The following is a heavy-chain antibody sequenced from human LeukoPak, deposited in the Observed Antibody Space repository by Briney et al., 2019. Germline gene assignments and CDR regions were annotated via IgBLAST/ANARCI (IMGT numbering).Heavy chain of an antibody. CDR3: ARGPTKKRSNAYNWFDP. CDR1: GYTFTGYY. V-gene: IGHV1-2*02. Sequence: VASVKVSCKASGYTFTGYYMHWVRQAPGQGLEWMGWINPNSGGTNYAQKFQGRVTMTRNTSISTAYMELSSLRSEDTAVYYCARGPTKKRSNAYNWFDPWGQGTLVTVSS. D-gene: IGHD3-16*01. J-gene: IGHJ5*02. CDR2: INPNSGGT.